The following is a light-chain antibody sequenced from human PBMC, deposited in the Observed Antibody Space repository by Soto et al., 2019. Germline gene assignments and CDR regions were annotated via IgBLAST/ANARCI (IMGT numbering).Light chain of an antibody. J-gene: IGLJ1*01. CDR2: EVS. CDR3: SSYTSTSSYV. CDR1: SRDVGGYNS. V-gene: IGLV2-14*03. Sequence: ALPKPDSVYESPGQTITVSCTGTSRDVGGYNSVSWYQQHPGKPPKLIIYEVSNRPSGVSDRFSGSKSGNTASLTISGLQAEDEAGYYCSSYTSTSSYVFATGTKVTVL.